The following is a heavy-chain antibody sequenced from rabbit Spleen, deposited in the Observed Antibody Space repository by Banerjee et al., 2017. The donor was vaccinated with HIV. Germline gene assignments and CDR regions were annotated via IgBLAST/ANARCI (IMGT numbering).Heavy chain of an antibody. CDR3: ARYTGTSFSTYGMDL. J-gene: IGHJ6*01. D-gene: IGHD8-1*01. Sequence: QSLEESGGGLVQPEGSLTLTCTTSGFSFSSNDYMCWVRQAPGKGLEWIACTAGGRSTFTYYASWAKGRFTCSKASSTTVTLQMTSLTAADTATYFCARYTGTSFSTYGMDLWGPGTLVTVS. CDR2: TAGGRSTFT. V-gene: IGHV1S40*01. CDR1: GFSFSSNDY.